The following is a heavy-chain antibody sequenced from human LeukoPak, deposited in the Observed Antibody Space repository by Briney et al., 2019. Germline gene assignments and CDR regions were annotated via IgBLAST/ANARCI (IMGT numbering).Heavy chain of an antibody. CDR1: KFTFMTYA. CDR2: ISGDGGST. J-gene: IGHJ3*02. D-gene: IGHD2-15*01. CDR3: AKEIDTLGTNAFDI. V-gene: IGHV3-43*02. Sequence: PGGSLRLSCAASKFTFMTYAMSWVRQAPGKGLEWVSLISGDGGSTYYADSVRGRYTISRDNSKNSLYLQMDSLRTEDTAFYYCAKEIDTLGTNAFDIWGQGTMVTVSS.